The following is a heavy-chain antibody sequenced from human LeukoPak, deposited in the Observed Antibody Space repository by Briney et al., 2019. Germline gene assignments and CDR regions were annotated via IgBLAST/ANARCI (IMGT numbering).Heavy chain of an antibody. CDR2: INPNSGGT. D-gene: IGHD6-6*01. CDR3: ALIYNLYSSSSNGY. J-gene: IGHJ4*02. Sequence: ASVKVSCKASGYTFTGYYMHWVRQAPGQGLEWMGWINPNSGGTNYAQKFQGRVTMTRDTSISTAYMELSRLRSDDTAVYYCALIYNLYSSSSNGYWGQGTLVTVSS. CDR1: GYTFTGYY. V-gene: IGHV1-2*02.